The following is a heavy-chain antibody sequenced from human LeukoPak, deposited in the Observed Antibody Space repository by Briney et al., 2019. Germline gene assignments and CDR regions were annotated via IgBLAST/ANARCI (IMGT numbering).Heavy chain of an antibody. CDR3: ARNSPPLRESGYYPYYFDY. J-gene: IGHJ4*02. CDR1: GGSISSYY. Sequence: NSSETLSLTCTVSGGSISSYYWSWIRQPPGKGLEWIGYIYYSGSTNYNPSLKSRVTISVDTSKNQFSLMLSSVTAADTAVYYCARNSPPLRESGYYPYYFDYWGQGTLVTVSS. D-gene: IGHD3-3*01. CDR2: IYYSGST. V-gene: IGHV4-59*12.